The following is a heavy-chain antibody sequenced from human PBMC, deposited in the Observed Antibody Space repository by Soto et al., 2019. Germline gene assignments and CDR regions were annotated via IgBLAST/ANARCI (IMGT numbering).Heavy chain of an antibody. CDR2: ISNDGSNK. Sequence: GGSLRLSCAASGFTFRAYGMYWVRQAPGKGLEWVAVISNDGSNKYYADSVKGRFAISRDNSKNTLYLQMNSLRGEDTAMYYCAKGSSSVYYYYGMDVWGQGTTVTVSS. V-gene: IGHV3-30*18. D-gene: IGHD6-6*01. CDR3: AKGSSSVYYYYGMDV. J-gene: IGHJ6*02. CDR1: GFTFRAYG.